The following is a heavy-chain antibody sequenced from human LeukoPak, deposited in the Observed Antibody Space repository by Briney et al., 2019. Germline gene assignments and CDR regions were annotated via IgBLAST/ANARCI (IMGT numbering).Heavy chain of an antibody. D-gene: IGHD3-10*01. CDR1: GYSFTSYW. Sequence: TGESLKISCKGSGYSFTSYWIGWVRQMPGKGLEWMGIIYPGDSDTRYSPSFQGQVTISADKSISTAYLQWSSLKASDTAMYYCARAWYGSGSYAAFDYWGQGTLVTVSS. V-gene: IGHV5-51*01. J-gene: IGHJ4*02. CDR2: IYPGDSDT. CDR3: ARAWYGSGSYAAFDY.